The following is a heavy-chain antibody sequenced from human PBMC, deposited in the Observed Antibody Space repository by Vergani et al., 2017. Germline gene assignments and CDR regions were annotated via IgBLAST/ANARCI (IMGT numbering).Heavy chain of an antibody. J-gene: IGHJ4*02. CDR1: GYTFTSYY. D-gene: IGHD3-16*02. CDR2: INPSGGST. V-gene: IGHV1-46*01. CDR3: TRDHVIGSYFGY. Sequence: QVQLVQSGAEVKKPGASVKVSCKASGYTFTSYYMHWVRQAPGQGLEWMGIINPSGGSTSYAQKFQGRVTMTRDTSTSTVYMELTSLRSDDTAVYYCTRDHVIGSYFGYWGQGTLVTVSS.